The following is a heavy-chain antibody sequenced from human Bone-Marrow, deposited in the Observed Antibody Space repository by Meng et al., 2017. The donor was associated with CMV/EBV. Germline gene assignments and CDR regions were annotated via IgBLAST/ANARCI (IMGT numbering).Heavy chain of an antibody. CDR1: GFTFTTYW. J-gene: IGHJ6*02. CDR3: ARDEDLDYDFWSGYFSALHGASGMDV. V-gene: IGHV3-74*01. Sequence: GESLKISCAASGFTFTTYWMHWARQAPGKGLVWVSRINTDGSSATYADSVKRRFTISRDNAKNSLYLQMNSLRAEDTAVYYCARDEDLDYDFWSGYFSALHGASGMDVWGQGTTVTVSS. D-gene: IGHD3-3*01. CDR2: INTDGSSA.